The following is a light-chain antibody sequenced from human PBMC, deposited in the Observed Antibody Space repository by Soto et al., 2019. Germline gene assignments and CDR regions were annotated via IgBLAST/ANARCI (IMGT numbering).Light chain of an antibody. CDR1: QSISSS. J-gene: IGKJ4*01. CDR3: QQYYSYPLT. V-gene: IGKV1-8*01. Sequence: QMTQSPSSLSASVGARVTITCRASQSISSSLAWYQQKPGKAPKLLIHAASTSQSGVPSRFSGSGSGTDLTITISCLQSEDFETYYCQQYYSYPLTFGGGTKVDIK. CDR2: AAS.